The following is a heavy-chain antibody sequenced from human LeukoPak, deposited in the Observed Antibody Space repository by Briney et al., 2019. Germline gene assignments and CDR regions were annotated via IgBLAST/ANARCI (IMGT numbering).Heavy chain of an antibody. CDR2: INHSGST. Sequence: SETLSLTCAVYGGSFSGYYWSWIRQPPGKGLEWIGEINHSGSTNYNPSLKSRVTISVDTSKNQFSLKLSSVTAADTAVYYCARHAGSGSYYKEDWFDPWGQGTLVTVSS. V-gene: IGHV4-34*01. J-gene: IGHJ5*02. D-gene: IGHD3-10*01. CDR3: ARHAGSGSYYKEDWFDP. CDR1: GGSFSGYY.